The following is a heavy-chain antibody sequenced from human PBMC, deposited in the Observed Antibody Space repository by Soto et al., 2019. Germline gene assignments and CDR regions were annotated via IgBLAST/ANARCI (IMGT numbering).Heavy chain of an antibody. J-gene: IGHJ4*02. CDR3: AIPFSYHWNYVDPFDY. D-gene: IGHD1-7*01. CDR2: INPNNGGT. CDR1: GYTFTGYY. V-gene: IGHV1-2*02. Sequence: GASVKVSCKASGYTFTGYYMHWVRQAPGQGLEWMGWINPNNGGTNYAQKFQGRVTMTRDTSISTAYMELSRLRSDDTAVYYCAIPFSYHWNYVDPFDYWGQGTLVTVSS.